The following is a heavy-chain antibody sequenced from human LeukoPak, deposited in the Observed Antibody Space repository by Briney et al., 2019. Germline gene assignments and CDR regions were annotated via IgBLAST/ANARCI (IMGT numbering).Heavy chain of an antibody. V-gene: IGHV4-39*01. Sequence: SETLSLTCTVSGDSISTSSYYWGWIRQPPGKGLEWIGSIYYSGSTYYSPSLKSRVTISVDTSKNQFSLKLSSVTAADTAVYYCARNGSPGVRDFDYWGQGTLVTVSS. CDR1: GDSISTSSYY. J-gene: IGHJ4*02. D-gene: IGHD1-26*01. CDR3: ARNGSPGVRDFDY. CDR2: IYYSGST.